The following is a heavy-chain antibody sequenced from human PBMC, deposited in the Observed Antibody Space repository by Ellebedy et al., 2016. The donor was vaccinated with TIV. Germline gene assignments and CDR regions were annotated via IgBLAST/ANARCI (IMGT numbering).Heavy chain of an antibody. Sequence: GGSLRLXXAASGFTFSSQAMTWVRQAPGKGLEWVSSISASRLSTYYVDSVKGRFTISRDNSKNTLYLQMNRLTADDTAVYYCEKPIGQMTQFQHALDVWGQGTTVTVAS. J-gene: IGHJ6*02. CDR1: GFTFSSQA. D-gene: IGHD3-16*01. CDR3: EKPIGQMTQFQHALDV. V-gene: IGHV3-23*01. CDR2: ISASRLST.